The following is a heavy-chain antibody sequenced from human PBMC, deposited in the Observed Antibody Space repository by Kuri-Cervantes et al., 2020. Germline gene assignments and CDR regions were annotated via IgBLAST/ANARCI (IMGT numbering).Heavy chain of an antibody. CDR3: ARGEDIVVVPAATSYYYYGMDV. J-gene: IGHJ6*02. CDR1: GFTFSSYW. CDR2: INSDGSST. V-gene: IGHV3-74*01. D-gene: IGHD2-2*01. Sequence: GESLKISCAASGFTFSSYWMHWVRQAPGKGLVWVSRINSDGSSTSYADSVKGRFTISRDNAKNTLYLQMNSLRAEDTAVYYCARGEDIVVVPAATSYYYYGMDVWGQGTLVTVSS.